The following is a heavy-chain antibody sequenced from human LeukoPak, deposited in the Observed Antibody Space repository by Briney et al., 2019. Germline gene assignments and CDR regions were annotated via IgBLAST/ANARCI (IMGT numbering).Heavy chain of an antibody. CDR3: ARDLWFGDPYYFDY. Sequence: GGSLRLSCTASGFTFSSYSLNWVRQAPGKGLEWVSSVSTGSNYIYYADSVKGRFTISRDNDKNSLYLQMNSLRVEDTAVYYCARDLWFGDPYYFDYWGQGTLVTVSS. CDR2: VSTGSNYI. D-gene: IGHD3-10*01. CDR1: GFTFSSYS. V-gene: IGHV3-21*01. J-gene: IGHJ4*02.